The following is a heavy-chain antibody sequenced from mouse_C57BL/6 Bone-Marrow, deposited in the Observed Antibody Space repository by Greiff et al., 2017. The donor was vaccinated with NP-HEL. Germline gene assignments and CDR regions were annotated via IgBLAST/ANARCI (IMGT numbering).Heavy chain of an antibody. J-gene: IGHJ2*01. V-gene: IGHV1-52*01. CDR2: IDPSDSET. CDR3: ARSDGYPWLYYFDY. CDR1: GYTFTSYW. Sequence: QVQLQQPGAELVRPGSSVKLSCQASGYTFTSYWMHWVKQRPIQGLEWIGNIDPSDSETHYNQKFKDKATLTVDKSSSTAYMQLSSLTSEDSAVYYCARSDGYPWLYYFDYWGQGTTLTVSS. D-gene: IGHD2-3*01.